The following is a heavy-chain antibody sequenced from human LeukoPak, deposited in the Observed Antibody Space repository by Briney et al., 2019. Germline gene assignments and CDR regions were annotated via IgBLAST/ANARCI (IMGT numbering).Heavy chain of an antibody. J-gene: IGHJ4*02. Sequence: ASVKVSCKASGYTFTGYYMHWVRQAPGQGLEWMGWINPNSGSTNYAQKFQGRVTMTRDTSISTAYMELSRLRSDDTAMYYCARLDTAMAFDYWGQGTLVTVSS. V-gene: IGHV1-2*02. D-gene: IGHD5-18*01. CDR1: GYTFTGYY. CDR2: INPNSGST. CDR3: ARLDTAMAFDY.